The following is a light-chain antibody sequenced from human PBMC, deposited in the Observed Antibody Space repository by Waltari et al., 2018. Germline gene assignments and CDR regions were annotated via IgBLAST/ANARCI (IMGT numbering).Light chain of an antibody. Sequence: QTVVTQEPSLSVSPGGTVTPTCPLSSGSVSTTSYATWYQQTPGQPPRTLVYKANARSSGVPDRFSGSILGNKAALTITGAQADDESDYYCALYMGSGIWVFGGGTKLTVL. J-gene: IGLJ3*02. CDR3: ALYMGSGIWV. CDR1: SGSVSTTSY. V-gene: IGLV8-61*01. CDR2: KAN.